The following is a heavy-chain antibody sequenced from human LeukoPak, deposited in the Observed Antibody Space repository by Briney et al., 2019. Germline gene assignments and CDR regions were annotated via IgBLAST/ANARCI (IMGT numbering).Heavy chain of an antibody. CDR1: GFTFSSYA. D-gene: IGHD5-18*01. CDR2: ISYDGSNK. V-gene: IGHV3-30*01. J-gene: IGHJ4*02. Sequence: GRSLRLSCAASGFTFSSYAMHWVRQAPGKGLEWVAVISYDGSNKYYADSVKGRFTNSRDNSKNTLYLQMNSLRAEDTAVYYCARDDSYGYFDYWGQGTLVTVSS. CDR3: ARDDSYGYFDY.